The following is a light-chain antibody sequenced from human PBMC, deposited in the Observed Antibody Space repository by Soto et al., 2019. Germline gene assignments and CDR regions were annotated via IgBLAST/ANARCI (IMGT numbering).Light chain of an antibody. CDR2: SVS. J-gene: IGKJ1*01. V-gene: IGKV3-20*01. CDR1: QSVSSSY. Sequence: ENVLTQSPGTLSLSPGERATLSCRASQSVSSSYLAWYQQKPGQAPRLLIYSVSNRATGIPDRFSGSGSGTDFTLTISRLEPEDFAVYFCQQYGSSVWTFGQGTKVDIK. CDR3: QQYGSSVWT.